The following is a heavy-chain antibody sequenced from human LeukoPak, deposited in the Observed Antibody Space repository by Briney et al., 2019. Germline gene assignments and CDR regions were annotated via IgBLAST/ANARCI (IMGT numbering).Heavy chain of an antibody. V-gene: IGHV1-2*06. D-gene: IGHD5-12*01. CDR1: GYTFTGYY. Sequence: ASVKVSCKASGYTFTGYYMHWVRQAPGQGLEWMGRINPNSGGTNYAQKFQGRVTMTRDTSISTAYMELSRLRSDDTAVYYCARAIVAGASVFDYWGQGTLVTVSS. CDR3: ARAIVAGASVFDY. CDR2: INPNSGGT. J-gene: IGHJ4*02.